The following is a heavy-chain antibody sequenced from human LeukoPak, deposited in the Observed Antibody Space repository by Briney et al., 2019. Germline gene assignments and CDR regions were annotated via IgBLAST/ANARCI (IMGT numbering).Heavy chain of an antibody. D-gene: IGHD3-9*01. V-gene: IGHV3-23*01. Sequence: GGSLRLSCAASGFTFNNYAMSWVRQAPGKGLEWVSAIVVSGRSAYYADSVKGRFTISRDNSKNSLFLQMNSLRVEDTALYYCSKWGDYDVLTGYYDSDFWGQGTLVTVSA. CDR2: IVVSGRSA. CDR1: GFTFNNYA. J-gene: IGHJ4*02. CDR3: SKWGDYDVLTGYYDSDF.